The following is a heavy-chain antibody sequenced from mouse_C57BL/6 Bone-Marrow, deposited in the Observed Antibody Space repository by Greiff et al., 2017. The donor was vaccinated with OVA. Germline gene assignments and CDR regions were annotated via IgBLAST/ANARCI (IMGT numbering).Heavy chain of an antibody. V-gene: IGHV1-82*01. Sequence: VQLQESGPELVKPGASVKISCKASGYAFSSSWMNWVKQRPGKGLEWIGRIYPGDGDTNYNGKFKGKATLTADKSSSTAYMQLSSLTSEDSAVYFCARGGSYYGSSLAWFAYWGQGTLVTVSA. CDR3: ARGGSYYGSSLAWFAY. D-gene: IGHD1-1*01. CDR1: GYAFSSSW. J-gene: IGHJ3*01. CDR2: IYPGDGDT.